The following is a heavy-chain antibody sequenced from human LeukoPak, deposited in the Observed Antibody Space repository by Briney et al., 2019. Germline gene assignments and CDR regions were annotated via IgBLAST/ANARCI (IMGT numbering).Heavy chain of an antibody. CDR2: IYYSGST. CDR3: ARGGTAKGHFDY. D-gene: IGHD6-13*01. J-gene: IGHJ4*02. Sequence: SETLSLTCTVSGGSIRNYYWAWIRQPPGKGLEWIGYIYYSGSTNYNPSLKSRVTISLDTSRNQFSLRLTSVTAADTAVYYCARGGTAKGHFDYWGQGTLVTVSS. CDR1: GGSIRNYY. V-gene: IGHV4-59*08.